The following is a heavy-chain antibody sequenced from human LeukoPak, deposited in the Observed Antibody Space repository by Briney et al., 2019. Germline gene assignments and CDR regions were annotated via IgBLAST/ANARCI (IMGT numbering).Heavy chain of an antibody. J-gene: IGHJ4*02. V-gene: IGHV3-21*01. Sequence: AGGSLRLSCEVSGFTFSSYHMNWVRQAPGKGLEWVSSIGSSGSYIYYADSLTGRFTISRDNAKNSLYLQMNSLRAEDTAMYYCARRATTERGHSYGLDFWGQGTLVTVSS. CDR1: GFTFSSYH. D-gene: IGHD5-18*01. CDR3: ARRATTERGHSYGLDF. CDR2: IGSSGSYI.